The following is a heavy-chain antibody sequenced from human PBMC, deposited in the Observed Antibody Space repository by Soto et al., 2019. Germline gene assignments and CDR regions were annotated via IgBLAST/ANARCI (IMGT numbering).Heavy chain of an antibody. V-gene: IGHV1-69*01. D-gene: IGHD2-15*01. CDR3: ARGLYCSGGSCYSDYYYGMDV. Sequence: QVQLVQSGAEVKKPGSSVKVSCKASGGTFSSYAISWVRQAPGQGLEWMGGIIPIFGTANYAQKFQGRVTITADESTSTAYMELSSLRSEDTAVYYCARGLYCSGGSCYSDYYYGMDVWGQETTVTVSS. CDR1: GGTFSSYA. J-gene: IGHJ6*02. CDR2: IIPIFGTA.